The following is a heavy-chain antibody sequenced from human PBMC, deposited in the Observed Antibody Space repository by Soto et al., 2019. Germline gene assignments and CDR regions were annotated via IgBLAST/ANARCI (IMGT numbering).Heavy chain of an antibody. CDR3: VYRRPATATWFDT. V-gene: IGHV2-5*02. Sequence: SGPTLVNPTQTLTLTCTFSGFSLNTSGVGVGWIRQPPGKALEWLALTFWDDDKRYSPSLKTRLSITKDTSKNQVFLTMTNMDPVDKGPYYCVYRRPATATWFDTWGQGIMVTLSS. CDR2: TFWDDDK. J-gene: IGHJ5*02. D-gene: IGHD5-18*01. CDR1: GFSLNTSGVG.